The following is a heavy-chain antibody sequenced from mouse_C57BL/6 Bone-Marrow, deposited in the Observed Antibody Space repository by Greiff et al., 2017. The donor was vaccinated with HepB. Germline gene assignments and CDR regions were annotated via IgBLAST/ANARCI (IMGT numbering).Heavy chain of an antibody. CDR3: ARSDYYGSSYVGYWYFDV. V-gene: IGHV1-22*01. CDR1: GYTFTDYN. CDR2: INPNNGGT. D-gene: IGHD1-1*01. J-gene: IGHJ1*03. Sequence: EVQLQQSGPELVKPGASVKMSCKASGYTFTDYNMHWVKQSHGKSLEWIGYINPNNGGTSYNQKFKGKATLTVNKSSSTAYMELRSLTSEDSAVYYCARSDYYGSSYVGYWYFDVWGTGTTVTVSS.